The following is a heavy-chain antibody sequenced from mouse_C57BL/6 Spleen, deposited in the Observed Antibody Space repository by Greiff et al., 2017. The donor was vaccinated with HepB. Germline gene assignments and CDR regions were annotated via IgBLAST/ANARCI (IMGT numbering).Heavy chain of an antibody. D-gene: IGHD2-10*01. Sequence: DVMLVESGGGLVQPKGSLKLSCAASGFSFNTYAMNWVRQAPGKGLEWVARIRSKSNNYATYYADSVKDRFTISRDDSESMLYLQMNNLKTEDTAMYYCVRHPYYEDAMDYWGQGTSVTVSS. J-gene: IGHJ4*01. V-gene: IGHV10-1*01. CDR1: GFSFNTYA. CDR3: VRHPYYEDAMDY. CDR2: IRSKSNNYAT.